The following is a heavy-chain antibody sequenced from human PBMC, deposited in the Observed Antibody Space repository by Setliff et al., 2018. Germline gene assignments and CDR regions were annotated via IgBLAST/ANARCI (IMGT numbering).Heavy chain of an antibody. Sequence: SETLSLTCTVSGGSIGPHYWSWIRQAPGKGLEWIGHIFYSDTAKYNPSLKSRVTISEDTSKNQFSLNLSSVTAADTAIYYCARMSGFLYIDVWGKGTTVTVSS. J-gene: IGHJ6*03. CDR3: ARMSGFLYIDV. CDR2: IFYSDTA. CDR1: GGSIGPHY. D-gene: IGHD1-26*01. V-gene: IGHV4-59*08.